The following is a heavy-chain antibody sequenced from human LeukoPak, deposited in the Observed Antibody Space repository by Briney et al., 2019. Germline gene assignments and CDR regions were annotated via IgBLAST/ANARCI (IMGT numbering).Heavy chain of an antibody. CDR3: ARRGASRLF. CDR1: GGSFSGYY. V-gene: IGHV4-34*01. CDR2: INHSGST. J-gene: IGHJ4*02. Sequence: SETLSLTCAVYGGSFSGYYWSWIRQPPGKGLEWIGEINHSGSTNYNPSLKSRVTISVDTSKNQFSLKLSSVTAADTAVYYCARRGASRLFWGQGTLVTVSS. D-gene: IGHD3-10*01.